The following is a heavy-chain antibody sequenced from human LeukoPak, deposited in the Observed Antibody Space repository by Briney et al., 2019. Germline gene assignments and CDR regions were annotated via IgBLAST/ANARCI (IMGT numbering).Heavy chain of an antibody. CDR2: INPNSGNT. CDR3: ARPYSSGWYGQHAFDI. CDR1: GYTFTSYG. D-gene: IGHD6-19*01. V-gene: IGHV1-18*01. Sequence: ASVKVSCKASGYTFTSYGISWVRQAPGQGLEWMGWINPNSGNTNYAQKLQGRVTMTTDTSTSTAYMELRSLRSDDTAVYYCARPYSSGWYGQHAFDIWGQGTMVTVSS. J-gene: IGHJ3*02.